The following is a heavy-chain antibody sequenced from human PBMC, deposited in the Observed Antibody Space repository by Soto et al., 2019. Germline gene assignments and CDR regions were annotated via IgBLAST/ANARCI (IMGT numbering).Heavy chain of an antibody. Sequence: QVQLVESGGGVVQPGRSLRLSCAASGFTFNTYGMHWVRQAPGKGLEWVAVISYDGSNKYYAESVKGRLTISRDNYXXTXYXXMNSRRAKDTAVYYCAKGRHCSRTSCYFYYYGMDVWGQGTTVAVSS. CDR1: GFTFNTYG. V-gene: IGHV3-30*18. CDR2: ISYDGSNK. D-gene: IGHD2-2*01. CDR3: AKGRHCSRTSCYFYYYGMDV. J-gene: IGHJ6*02.